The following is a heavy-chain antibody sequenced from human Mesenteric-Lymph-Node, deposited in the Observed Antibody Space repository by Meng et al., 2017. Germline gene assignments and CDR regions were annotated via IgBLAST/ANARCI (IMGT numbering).Heavy chain of an antibody. CDR3: VRGNWGVAGDY. CDR1: GFTFSSYW. CDR2: INSDGSST. J-gene: IGHJ4*02. Sequence: GESLKISCAASGFTFSSYWMHWVRQAPGKGLVWVSRINSDGSSTSYADSVKGRFTISRDNAKNTLYLQMNSLRAEDTAVYYCVRGNWGVAGDYWGQGTLVTVSS. D-gene: IGHD7-27*01. V-gene: IGHV3-74*01.